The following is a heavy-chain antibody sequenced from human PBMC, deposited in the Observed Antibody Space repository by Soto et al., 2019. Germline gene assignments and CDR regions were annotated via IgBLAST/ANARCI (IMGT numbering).Heavy chain of an antibody. D-gene: IGHD2-2*01. Sequence: QVQLQESGPGLVKPSQTLSLTCTVSGGSISSGGYYWSWIRQHPGKGLEWIGYIYYSGSTYYNPSLHSRVTISVDTSKNQFSLKLSSVTAADTAVYYCARDKGICSSTSCYYYGMDVWGQGTTVTVSS. J-gene: IGHJ6*02. CDR3: ARDKGICSSTSCYYYGMDV. CDR2: IYYSGST. V-gene: IGHV4-31*03. CDR1: GGSISSGGYY.